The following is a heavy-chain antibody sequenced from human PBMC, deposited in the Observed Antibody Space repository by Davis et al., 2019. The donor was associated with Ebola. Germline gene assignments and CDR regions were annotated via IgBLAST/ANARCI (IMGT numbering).Heavy chain of an antibody. CDR3: ARDSNYYGSGSYMFYFDY. CDR1: GFTFSSYS. Sequence: GESLKISCAASGFTFSSYSMNWVRQAPGKGLEWVSSISSSSSYIYYADSVKGRFTISRDNAKNSLYLQMNSLRAEDTAVYYCARDSNYYGSGSYMFYFDYWGQGTLVTVSS. CDR2: ISSSSSYI. V-gene: IGHV3-21*01. D-gene: IGHD3-10*01. J-gene: IGHJ4*02.